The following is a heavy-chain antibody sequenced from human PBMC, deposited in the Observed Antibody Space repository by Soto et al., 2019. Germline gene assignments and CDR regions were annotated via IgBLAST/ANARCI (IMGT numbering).Heavy chain of an antibody. CDR2: INAGNGNT. D-gene: IGHD3-10*01. Sequence: ASVKVSCKSSGYTFTSYAMHWVRQAPGQRLEWMGWINAGNGNTKYSQKVQGRVIITRDTSASTAYMELSSLRSEDTAVYYCARGLWFAYYFDYWGQGTLVTVSS. V-gene: IGHV1-3*01. J-gene: IGHJ4*02. CDR1: GYTFTSYA. CDR3: ARGLWFAYYFDY.